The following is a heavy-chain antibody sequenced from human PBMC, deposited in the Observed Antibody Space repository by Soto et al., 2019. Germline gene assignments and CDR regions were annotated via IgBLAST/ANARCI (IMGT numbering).Heavy chain of an antibody. Sequence: GGALRLSCAAPRFSFYRYAIRWVPPAPREGLGWVSAISGSGGSTYYADSVKGRFTISRDNSKNTLYLQMNSLRAEDTAVYYCANPAVAGRFSGYYGMDVRGQGTTVTVSS. V-gene: IGHV3-23*01. D-gene: IGHD6-19*01. CDR3: ANPAVAGRFSGYYGMDV. CDR1: RFSFYRYA. CDR2: ISGSGGST. J-gene: IGHJ6*02.